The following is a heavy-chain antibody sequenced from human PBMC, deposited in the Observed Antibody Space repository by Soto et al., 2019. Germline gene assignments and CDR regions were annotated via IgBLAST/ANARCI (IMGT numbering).Heavy chain of an antibody. Sequence: QVQLQESGPGLVKPSETLSLTCTVSGGSISSYYWSWIRQPPGKGLEGLGYIYYSGSTNYNPSPKSRVTISVHTSKNQFSLQRSSVTAADTAVYYCARHPTVTEYYFDYWGQGTLVTVSS. J-gene: IGHJ4*02. CDR1: GGSISSYY. D-gene: IGHD4-17*01. V-gene: IGHV4-59*08. CDR3: ARHPTVTEYYFDY. CDR2: IYYSGST.